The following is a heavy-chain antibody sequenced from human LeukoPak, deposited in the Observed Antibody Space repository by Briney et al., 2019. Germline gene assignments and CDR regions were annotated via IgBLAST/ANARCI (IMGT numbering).Heavy chain of an antibody. J-gene: IGHJ4*02. Sequence: GGSLRLSCAASGFIFSNYGINWVRQAPGKGLEWVSYISSSSSTIYYADSVKGRFTISRDDAKNSLYLQVNSLRDEDTAVYYCARDRTYSNYERSFDYWGQGTLVTVSS. CDR1: GFIFSNYG. CDR2: ISSSSSTI. D-gene: IGHD4-11*01. V-gene: IGHV3-48*02. CDR3: ARDRTYSNYERSFDY.